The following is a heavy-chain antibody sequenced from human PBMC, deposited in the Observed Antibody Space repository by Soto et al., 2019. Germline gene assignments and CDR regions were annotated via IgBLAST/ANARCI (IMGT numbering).Heavy chain of an antibody. V-gene: IGHV1-18*01. CDR1: GYTFTSYG. J-gene: IGHJ4*02. Sequence: ASVKVSCKASGYTFTSYGISLVRQAPGQGLEWMGWISAYNGNTNYAQKLQGRVTMTTDTSTSTAYMELRSLRSDDTAVYYCARARFGESPFDYWGQGTLVTVSS. CDR2: ISAYNGNT. CDR3: ARARFGESPFDY. D-gene: IGHD3-10*01.